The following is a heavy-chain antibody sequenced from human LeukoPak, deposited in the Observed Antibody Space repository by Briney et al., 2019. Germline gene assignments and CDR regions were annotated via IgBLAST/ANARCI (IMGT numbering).Heavy chain of an antibody. CDR2: IYYSGST. V-gene: IGHV4-39*01. Sequence: SETLSLTCTVSGGSISSSTYYWGWIRQPPGKGLEWTGSIYYSGSTYYNPSLKSRVTISVDTSKKQFSLKLSSVTAADTAVYYCARLRNYYHYMDVWGKGTTVTVSS. J-gene: IGHJ6*03. CDR3: ARLRNYYHYMDV. CDR1: GGSISSSTYY.